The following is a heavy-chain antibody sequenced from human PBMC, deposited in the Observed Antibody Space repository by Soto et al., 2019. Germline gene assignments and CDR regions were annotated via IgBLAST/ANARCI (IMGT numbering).Heavy chain of an antibody. D-gene: IGHD3-22*01. Sequence: LGESLKISCKGSGYSFTTYWIGWVRQMPGKGLEWMWIICPCDSDTRYSPSFQGQVTISADKYISTAYLQWSSLKASDTAMYYWARKDSSSPFEYWGQGAVVTVSS. CDR2: ICPCDSDT. J-gene: IGHJ4*02. V-gene: IGHV5-51*01. CDR3: ARKDSSSPFEY. CDR1: GYSFTTYW.